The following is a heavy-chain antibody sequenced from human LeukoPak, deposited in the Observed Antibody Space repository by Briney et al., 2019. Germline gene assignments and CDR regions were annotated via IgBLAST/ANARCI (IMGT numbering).Heavy chain of an antibody. D-gene: IGHD6-13*01. CDR3: AKVRISSTFYYFDY. CDR1: GFTFSSFG. J-gene: IGHJ4*02. CDR2: ISGSGVTT. V-gene: IGHV3-23*01. Sequence: GGSLRLSCAASGFTFSSFGMSWVRQAPGKGLEWVSGISGSGVTTYYTDSVRGRFTISRDNSKNTLYLQMNSLRAEDTAVYYCAKVRISSTFYYFDYWGQGALVTVSS.